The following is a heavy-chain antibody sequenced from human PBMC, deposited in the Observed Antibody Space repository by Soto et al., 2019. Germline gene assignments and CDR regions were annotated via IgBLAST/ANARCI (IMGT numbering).Heavy chain of an antibody. CDR2: IYSGGST. Sequence: PGGSLRLSCAASGFTVSSNYMSWVRQAPGKGLEWVSVIYSGGSTYYADSVKGRFTISRDNSKNTLYLQMNSLRAEDTAVYYCARDLPMGSGWEFDYWGQGTLVTVSS. D-gene: IGHD6-19*01. CDR1: GFTVSSNY. V-gene: IGHV3-53*01. J-gene: IGHJ4*02. CDR3: ARDLPMGSGWEFDY.